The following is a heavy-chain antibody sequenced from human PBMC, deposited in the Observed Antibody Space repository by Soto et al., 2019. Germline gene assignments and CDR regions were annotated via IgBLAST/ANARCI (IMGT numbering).Heavy chain of an antibody. CDR2: IYHSGST. Sequence: SETLSLTCAVSGGSISSSNWWSWVRQPPGKGLEWIGEIYHSGSTNYNPSLKSRVTISVDKSKNQFSLKLSSVTAADTAVYYCARLAGLYYYYGMDVWGQGTTVTVSS. V-gene: IGHV4-4*02. J-gene: IGHJ6*02. CDR1: GGSISSSNW. D-gene: IGHD6-13*01. CDR3: ARLAGLYYYYGMDV.